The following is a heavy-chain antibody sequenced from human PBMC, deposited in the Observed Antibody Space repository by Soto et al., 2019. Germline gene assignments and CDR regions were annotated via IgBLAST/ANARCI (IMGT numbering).Heavy chain of an antibody. CDR2: INPNSGGT. CDR1: GYAFTGYY. V-gene: IGHV1-2*04. Sequence: QVQLVQSGAEVKKPGASVKVSCKASGYAFTGYYMHWVRQAPGQGLEWMGWINPNSGGTNYAQKFQGWVTMTRDTSISTAYMELSSLRSDDTSVYYCARETLGYCSGGSSYSTDAFDIWGQGTMVTVSS. D-gene: IGHD2-15*01. J-gene: IGHJ3*02. CDR3: ARETLGYCSGGSSYSTDAFDI.